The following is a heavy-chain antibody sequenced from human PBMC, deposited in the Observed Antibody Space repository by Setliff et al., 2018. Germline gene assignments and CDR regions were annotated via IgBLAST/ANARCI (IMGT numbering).Heavy chain of an antibody. J-gene: IGHJ5*02. V-gene: IGHV4-4*08. Sequence: SETLSLTCTVSGGSTGSDYWSWIRQPPGXXXXXXXXXXXXXSTSYSXXLKSRVTISIDTSKNQFSLKLTSVTAADTAVYYCARKVAGRGWFDPWGQGSLVTVSS. CDR1: GGSTGSDY. D-gene: IGHD1-26*01. CDR2: XXXXXST. CDR3: ARKVAGRGWFDP.